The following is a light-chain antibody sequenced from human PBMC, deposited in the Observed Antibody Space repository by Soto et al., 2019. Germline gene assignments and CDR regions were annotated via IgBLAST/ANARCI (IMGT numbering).Light chain of an antibody. CDR1: QSVSNNF. V-gene: IGKV3-20*01. J-gene: IGKJ1*01. CDR2: DAF. CDR3: QQYGNSRT. Sequence: EIVLTQSPGTLSLSPGERVTLSCRASQSVSNNFLAWYQQKPGQAPRLLIYDAFSRVSGIPDRFSGSGSGTDFTLTISRLEPEVFAVYYCQQYGNSRTFGQGTRVEIK.